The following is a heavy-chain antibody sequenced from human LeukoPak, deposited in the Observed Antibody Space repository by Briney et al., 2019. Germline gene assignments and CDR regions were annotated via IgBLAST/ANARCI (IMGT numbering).Heavy chain of an antibody. CDR3: ARGAAVPTMIVASPNHYYYYYMDV. D-gene: IGHD3-22*01. CDR1: GYTFTGYY. CDR2: INPSGGST. V-gene: IGHV1-46*01. J-gene: IGHJ6*03. Sequence: ASVKVSCKASGYTFTGYYMHWVRQAPGQGLEWMGTINPSGGSTSYAQKFQGRVTMTRDMSTSTVYMELSSLRSEDTAVYYCARGAAVPTMIVASPNHYYYYYMDVWGKGTTVTVSS.